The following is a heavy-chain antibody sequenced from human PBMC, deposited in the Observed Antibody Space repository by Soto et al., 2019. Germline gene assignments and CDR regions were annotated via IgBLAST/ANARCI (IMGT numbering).Heavy chain of an antibody. V-gene: IGHV3-53*01. Sequence: PGGSLRLSCAASGFTVSSNYMSWVRQAPGKGLEWVSVIYSGGSTYYADSVKGRFTISRDNSKNTLYLQMNSLRAGDTAVYYCARDSSHYYGLDGRGQGTTVTVSS. CDR2: IYSGGST. J-gene: IGHJ6*01. CDR1: GFTVSSNY. CDR3: ARDSSHYYGLDG.